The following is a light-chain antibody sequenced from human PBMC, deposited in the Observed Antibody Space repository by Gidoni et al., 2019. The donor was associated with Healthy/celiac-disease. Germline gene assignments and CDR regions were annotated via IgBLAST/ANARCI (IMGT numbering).Light chain of an antibody. V-gene: IGLV3-1*01. CDR2: QDS. Sequence: SYELTQPPSVSVSPGQTASITSSGDKLGDKYACWYQQKPGQSPVLVIYQDSKRPSGIPERFSGSNSGNTATLTISGTQAMDEADYYCQAWDSSTLVVFGGGTKLTVL. CDR1: KLGDKY. CDR3: QAWDSSTLVV. J-gene: IGLJ2*01.